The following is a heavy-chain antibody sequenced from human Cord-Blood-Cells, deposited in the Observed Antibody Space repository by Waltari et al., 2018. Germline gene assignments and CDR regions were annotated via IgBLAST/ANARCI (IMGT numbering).Heavy chain of an antibody. Sequence: EVQLVESGGGLVQHGGSLRLSCGVSGFTFSSSDMHWFRQATGKGLEWVSAIGTAGDTYYPGSVKGRFTISRENAKNSLYLQMNSLRAGDTAVYYCARRLLYSSGLDYWGQGTLVTVSS. CDR3: ARRLLYSSGLDY. D-gene: IGHD6-19*01. J-gene: IGHJ4*02. V-gene: IGHV3-13*01. CDR1: GFTFSSSD. CDR2: IGTAGDT.